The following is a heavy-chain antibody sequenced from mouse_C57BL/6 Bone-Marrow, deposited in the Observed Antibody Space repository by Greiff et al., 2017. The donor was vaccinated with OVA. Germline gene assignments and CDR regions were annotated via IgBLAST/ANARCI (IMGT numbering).Heavy chain of an antibody. CDR2: IHPNSGST. Sequence: QVQLQQPGAELVKPGASVKLSCKASGYTFTSYWMHWVKQRPGQGLEWIGMIHPNSGSTNYNEKFKSKATLTVDKSSSTAYMQLSSLTSEDSAVYYCARGVYDYGSWFAYWGQGTLVTVSA. D-gene: IGHD2-4*01. CDR3: ARGVYDYGSWFAY. V-gene: IGHV1-64*01. CDR1: GYTFTSYW. J-gene: IGHJ3*01.